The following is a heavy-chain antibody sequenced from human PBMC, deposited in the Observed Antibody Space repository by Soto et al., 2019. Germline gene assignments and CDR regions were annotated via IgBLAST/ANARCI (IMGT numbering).Heavy chain of an antibody. CDR3: ARHGTVLPPPEYYGMDV. J-gene: IGHJ6*02. D-gene: IGHD2-15*01. V-gene: IGHV1-18*01. CDR1: GYTFTSYG. CDR2: ISAYNGNT. Sequence: ASVKVSCKASGYTFTSYGISWVRQAPGQGLEWMGWISAYNGNTNYAQKLQGRVTMTTDTSTSTAYMELRSLRYDDTAVYYCARHGTVLPPPEYYGMDVWGQGTKVTVYS.